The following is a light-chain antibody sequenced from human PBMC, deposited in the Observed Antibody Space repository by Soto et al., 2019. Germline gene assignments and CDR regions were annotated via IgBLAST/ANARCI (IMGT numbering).Light chain of an antibody. J-gene: IGKJ5*01. Sequence: EIVLTQSPATLSLSPGARATLSCRASQRISGYLAWYQQRPGQAPRLLISGASNRATGIPVRFSGSGSGTDFTLTISGLEPEDFAVYYCQQYGSSSITFGQGTRLEIK. V-gene: IGKV3-20*01. CDR3: QQYGSSSIT. CDR2: GAS. CDR1: QRISGY.